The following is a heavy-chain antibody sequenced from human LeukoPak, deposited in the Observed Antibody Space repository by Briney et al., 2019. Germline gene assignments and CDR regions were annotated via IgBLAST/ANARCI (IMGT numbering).Heavy chain of an antibody. CDR3: ARDDALDAFDI. J-gene: IGHJ3*02. Sequence: SETLSRTCAVYGGSFSGYYWSWIRQPPGKGLEWIGEINHSGSTNYNPSLKSRVTISVDTSKNRFSLKLSSVTAADTAVYYCARDDALDAFDIWGQGTMVTVSS. CDR2: INHSGST. CDR1: GGSFSGYY. V-gene: IGHV4-34*01.